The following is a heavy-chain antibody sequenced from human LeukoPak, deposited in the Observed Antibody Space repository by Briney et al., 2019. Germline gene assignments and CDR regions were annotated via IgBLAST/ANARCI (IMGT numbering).Heavy chain of an antibody. J-gene: IGHJ4*02. V-gene: IGHV3-30-3*01. CDR3: VSVGSYCGGDCQQSRDY. D-gene: IGHD2-21*02. CDR2: ISYDGSNK. CDR1: GFTFSSYA. Sequence: GGSPRLSCAASGFTFSSYAMHWVRQAPGKGLEWVAVISYDGSNKYYADSVKGRFTISRDNSKNTLYLQMNSLRAEDTAVYYCVSVGSYCGGDCQQSRDYWGQGTLVTVSS.